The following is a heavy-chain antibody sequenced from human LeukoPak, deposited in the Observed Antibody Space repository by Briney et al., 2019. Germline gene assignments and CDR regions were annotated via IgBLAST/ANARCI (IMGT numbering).Heavy chain of an antibody. CDR1: GGSISSSSYY. CDR2: IYYSGST. J-gene: IGHJ5*02. V-gene: IGHV4-39*07. Sequence: PSETLSLTCTVSGGSISSSSYYWGWIRQPAGKGLEWIGSIYYSGSTYYNPSLKSRVTISVDTSKNQFSLKLSSVTAADTAVYYCARVSLVVVTPSHNWFDPWGQGTLVTVSS. CDR3: ARVSLVVVTPSHNWFDP. D-gene: IGHD2-21*02.